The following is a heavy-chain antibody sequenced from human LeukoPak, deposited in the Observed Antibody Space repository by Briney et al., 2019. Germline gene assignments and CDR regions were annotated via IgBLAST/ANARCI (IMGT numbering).Heavy chain of an antibody. D-gene: IGHD3-16*01. CDR1: GFTFSSYW. CDR2: IKQDGSET. Sequence: PGGSLRLSCAASGFTFSSYWMSWVRQAPGKGLEWVANIKQDGSETKYVDSVKGRFTISRDNAKNSLYLQMSNLRAEDTAVYFCARGGGLDVWGQGATVTVSS. V-gene: IGHV3-7*03. J-gene: IGHJ6*02. CDR3: ARGGGLDV.